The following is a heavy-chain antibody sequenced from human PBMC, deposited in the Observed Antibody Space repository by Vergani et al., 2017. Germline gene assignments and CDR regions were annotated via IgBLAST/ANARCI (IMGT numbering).Heavy chain of an antibody. V-gene: IGHV4-59*01. J-gene: IGHJ4*02. CDR3: ARVPHTRDSSGYFDY. CDR1: GGSISSYY. D-gene: IGHD3-22*01. CDR2: IYYSGST. Sequence: QVQLQESGPGLVKHSETLSLTCTVSGGSISSYYWSWIRQPPGKGLEWIGYIYYSGSTNYNPSLKSRVTISVDTSKNQFSLKLSSVTAADTAVYYCARVPHTRDSSGYFDYWGQGTLVTVSS.